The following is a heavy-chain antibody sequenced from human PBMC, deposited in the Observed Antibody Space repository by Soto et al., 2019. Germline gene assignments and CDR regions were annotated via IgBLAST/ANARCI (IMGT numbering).Heavy chain of an antibody. V-gene: IGHV3-23*01. CDR2: IRGSDGST. CDR3: AKYSDSSGDYYYGLDV. D-gene: IGHD6-6*01. J-gene: IGHJ6*02. Sequence: EVQLLESGGGLVRPGGSLRLSCAASGFIFSSYAMTWVRQAPGKGLEWVSTIRGSDGSTYYADSVKGRFSISRDNSRSTQYLQMNSLRAEDTAVYYCAKYSDSSGDYYYGLDVWGQGTTVTVSS. CDR1: GFIFSSYA.